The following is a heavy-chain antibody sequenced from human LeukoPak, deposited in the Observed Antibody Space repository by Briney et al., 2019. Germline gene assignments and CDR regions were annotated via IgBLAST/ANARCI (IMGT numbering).Heavy chain of an antibody. CDR3: ARDSGYGSGSYYPIDDAFDI. J-gene: IGHJ3*02. CDR2: ISAYNGNT. D-gene: IGHD3-10*01. CDR1: GYTFTSYG. V-gene: IGHV1-18*01. Sequence: GASVKVSCKASGYTFTSYGISWVRQAPGQGLEWMGWISAYNGNTNYAQKLQGRVTMTTDTSTSTAYMELRSLRSDDTAVYYCARDSGYGSGSYYPIDDAFDIWGQGTMATVSS.